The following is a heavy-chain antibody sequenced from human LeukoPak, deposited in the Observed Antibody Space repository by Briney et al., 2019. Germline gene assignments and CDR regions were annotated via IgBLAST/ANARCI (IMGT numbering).Heavy chain of an antibody. V-gene: IGHV1-18*01. J-gene: IGHJ4*02. Sequence: ASVKVSCKASGYTFTSYGISWVRQAPGQGLEWMGWISAYSGNTNYAQKLQGRVTMTTDTSTSTAYMELRSLRSDDTAVYYCATSRTTYYYDSSGYIHWGQGTLVTVSS. CDR1: GYTFTSYG. D-gene: IGHD3-22*01. CDR3: ATSRTTYYYDSSGYIH. CDR2: ISAYSGNT.